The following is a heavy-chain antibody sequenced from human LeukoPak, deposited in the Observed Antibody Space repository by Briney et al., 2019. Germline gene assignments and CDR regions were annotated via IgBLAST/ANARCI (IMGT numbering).Heavy chain of an antibody. V-gene: IGHV3-23*01. Sequence: GGSLRLSCAASGFTFSSYAMSWVRQAPGKGLEWVSAISGSGGSTYYADSVKGRFTISRDNSKNTLYLQMNGLRAEDTAVYYCAKGLSQIDSCWDYWGQGTLVTVSS. CDR3: AKGLSQIDSCWDY. J-gene: IGHJ4*02. CDR2: ISGSGGST. D-gene: IGHD2-2*01. CDR1: GFTFSSYA.